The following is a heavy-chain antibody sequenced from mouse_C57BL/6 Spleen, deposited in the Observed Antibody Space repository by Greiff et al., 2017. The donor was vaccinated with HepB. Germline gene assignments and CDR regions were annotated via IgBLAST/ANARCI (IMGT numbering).Heavy chain of an antibody. J-gene: IGHJ3*01. CDR3: ARHEDRGPAWFAY. CDR2: FYPGSGII. V-gene: IGHV1-62-2*01. D-gene: IGHD3-1*01. Sequence: QVQLQQSGTELVKPGASVKQSCKASGYTFTEYTIHWVKQRSGQGLEWVGWFYPGSGIIKYNEKFKDKATLTADKSSSTVYMELSSLTSEDSPVYFCARHEDRGPAWFAYWGQGTLVTVSA. CDR1: GYTFTEYT.